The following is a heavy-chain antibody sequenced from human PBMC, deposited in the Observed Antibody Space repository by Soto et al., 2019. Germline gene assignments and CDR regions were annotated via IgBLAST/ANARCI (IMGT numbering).Heavy chain of an antibody. D-gene: IGHD2-15*01. J-gene: IGHJ4*02. V-gene: IGHV3-23*01. CDR2: ISGSGGST. CDR3: ARAYCSGGSCWKNIAVAAKFDY. Sequence: PGGSLRLSCAASGFTFSSYAMSWVRQAPGKGLEWVSAISGSGGSTYYADSVKGRFTISRDNSKNTLYLQMNSLRAEDTAVYYCARAYCSGGSCWKNIAVAAKFDYWGQGTLVTVSS. CDR1: GFTFSSYA.